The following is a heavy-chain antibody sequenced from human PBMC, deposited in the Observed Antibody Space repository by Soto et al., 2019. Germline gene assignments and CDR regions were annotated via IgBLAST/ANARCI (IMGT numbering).Heavy chain of an antibody. CDR2: LNPTGGST. V-gene: IGHV1-46*03. CDR1: GYSFTGYY. J-gene: IGHJ4*02. Sequence: ASVKVSCKTSGYSFTGYYIHWVRQAPGQGLEWVGILNPTGGSTAYTQNFQGRVTMTSDTSTSTVYMELSRLRSEDTALYYCATASFDYRGQRTPVPVSS. CDR3: ATASFDY.